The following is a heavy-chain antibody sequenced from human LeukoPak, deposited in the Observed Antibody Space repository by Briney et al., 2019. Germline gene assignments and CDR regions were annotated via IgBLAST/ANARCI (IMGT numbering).Heavy chain of an antibody. CDR3: ARGKYSSGWFDY. J-gene: IGHJ4*02. Sequence: GGSLRLSCAASGFTLSSYSMSWVRQAPGKGLEWVSSITTSSTYISYADSVKGRFTISRDNAKNSLYLQMNSLRAEDTAVYYCARGKYSSGWFDYWGQGTLVTVSS. CDR2: ITTSSTYI. V-gene: IGHV3-21*01. CDR1: GFTLSSYS. D-gene: IGHD6-19*01.